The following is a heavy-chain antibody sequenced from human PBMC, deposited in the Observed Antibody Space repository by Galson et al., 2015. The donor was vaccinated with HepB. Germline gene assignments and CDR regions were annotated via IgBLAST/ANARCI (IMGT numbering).Heavy chain of an antibody. V-gene: IGHV3-23*01. D-gene: IGHD2-2*01. CDR3: AKAAGYCSSTSCFNWFDP. CDR2: ISGSGGST. CDR1: GFTFSSYA. J-gene: IGHJ5*02. Sequence: SLRLSCAASGFTFSSYAMSWVRQAPGKGLEWVSAISGSGGSTYYADSVKGRFTISRDNSKNTLYLQMNSLRAEDTAVYYCAKAAGYCSSTSCFNWFDPWGQGTLVTVSS.